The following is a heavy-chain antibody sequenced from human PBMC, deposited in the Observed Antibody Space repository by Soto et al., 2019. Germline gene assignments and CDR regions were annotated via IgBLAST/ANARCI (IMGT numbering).Heavy chain of an antibody. Sequence: QVQLVQSGAEVRKPGASVKVSCKASGYPYTNSYMHWVRQAPGQGLEWMGWIHPNTGGTNYAQKFQGRVTMTRDTSVSTVYMELNRLTSDDTAIYSGASDFRTRGWFRQAGNFAMDVWGQGTTVTVS. J-gene: IGHJ6*02. CDR3: ASDFRTRGWFRQAGNFAMDV. CDR1: GYPYTNSY. CDR2: IHPNTGGT. D-gene: IGHD6-19*01. V-gene: IGHV1-2*02.